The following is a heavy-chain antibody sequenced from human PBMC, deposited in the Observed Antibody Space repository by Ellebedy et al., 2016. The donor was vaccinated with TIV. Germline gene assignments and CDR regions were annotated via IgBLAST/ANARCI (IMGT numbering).Heavy chain of an antibody. Sequence: GESLKISCAASGFTFSSYAMHWVRQAPGKGLEWVAVISYDGSNKYYADSVKGRFTIASDNSKNTLYLQMNSLRAEDTGVYYCAGIEYFDHWGQGTLVTVSS. CDR1: GFTFSSYA. CDR3: AGIEYFDH. J-gene: IGHJ4*02. D-gene: IGHD2-15*01. CDR2: ISYDGSNK. V-gene: IGHV3-30*01.